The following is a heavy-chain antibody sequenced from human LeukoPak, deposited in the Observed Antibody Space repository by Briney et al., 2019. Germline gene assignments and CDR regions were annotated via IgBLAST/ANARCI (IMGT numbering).Heavy chain of an antibody. D-gene: IGHD3-9*01. Sequence: GGSLRLSCAASGFTFSSYGMHGVRQAPGKGLDWVAFIRYDGSNKYYADSVRGRFTISRDNSKNTLYLQMNSLRAEDTAVYYCAKARYDILTATIFDYWGQGTLVTVSS. CDR1: GFTFSSYG. J-gene: IGHJ4*02. V-gene: IGHV3-30*02. CDR2: IRYDGSNK. CDR3: AKARYDILTATIFDY.